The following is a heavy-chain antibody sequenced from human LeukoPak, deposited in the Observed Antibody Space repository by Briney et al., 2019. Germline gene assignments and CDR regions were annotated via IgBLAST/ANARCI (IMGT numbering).Heavy chain of an antibody. CDR3: ARPYPSGGYLNGSDP. Sequence: SETLSLTYAVYGGSFSGYYWGWIRQPPRKGLEWIGSIYHNGNTYYNPSLKSRVTISVDTSKNEFSLKLSSVTAADPAVYYCARPYPSGGYLNGSDPWAKETLVPVSS. J-gene: IGHJ5*02. V-gene: IGHV4-38-2*01. D-gene: IGHD6-13*01. CDR2: IYHNGNT. CDR1: GGSFSGYY.